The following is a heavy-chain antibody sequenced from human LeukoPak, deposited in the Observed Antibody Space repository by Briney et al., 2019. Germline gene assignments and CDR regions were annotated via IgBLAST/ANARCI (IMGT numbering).Heavy chain of an antibody. J-gene: IGHJ4*02. CDR3: AKDRNYGVFDY. CDR2: ISGSGDSV. D-gene: IGHD4-17*01. Sequence: GGSLRLSCAASGFTFTNYEMSWVRQAPGKGLEWLSSISGSGDSVFYADSVKGRFTISRDNSKNTLYLQMNSLRAEDTAVYYCAKDRNYGVFDYWGQGTLVTVSS. V-gene: IGHV3-23*01. CDR1: GFTFTNYE.